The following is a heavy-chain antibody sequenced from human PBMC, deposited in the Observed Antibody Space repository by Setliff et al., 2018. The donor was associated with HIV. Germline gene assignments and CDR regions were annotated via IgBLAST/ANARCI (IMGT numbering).Heavy chain of an antibody. J-gene: IGHJ4*02. D-gene: IGHD5-12*01. CDR3: HSGYDTEEQSYFDY. CDR2: VNRDGSST. V-gene: IGHV3-74*01. CDR1: GLTFDRFW. Sequence: GSLRLSCAASGLTFDRFWMHWVRQAPGKGLVWVSRVNRDGSSTTYADSVKDRFTISRDNAKNTLYLQMNSLRAEDTGVYYCHSGYDTEEQSYFDYWGQGALVTVSS.